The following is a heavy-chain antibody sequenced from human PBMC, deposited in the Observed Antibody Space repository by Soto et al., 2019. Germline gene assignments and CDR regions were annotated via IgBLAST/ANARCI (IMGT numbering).Heavy chain of an antibody. J-gene: IGHJ6*03. CDR2: INDSGNI. CDR1: GGSFSGYQ. CDR3: ARGLILWFGELSRRGGYYYYMDV. Sequence: QVQLQQWGAGLLKPSETLSLTCAVYGGSFSGYQWSWIRQTPGKGLEWIGEINDSGNINYNPSLKSRVTIFLDAPNKQISLKLTSVTAADTAVYSWARGLILWFGELSRRGGYYYYMDVWGKGTTVIVSS. D-gene: IGHD3-10*01. V-gene: IGHV4-34*01.